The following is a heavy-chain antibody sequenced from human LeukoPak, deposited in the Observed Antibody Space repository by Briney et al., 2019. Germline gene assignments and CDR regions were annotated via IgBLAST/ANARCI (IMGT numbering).Heavy chain of an antibody. CDR1: GYSISIAYY. V-gene: IGHV4-38-2*01. CDR2: IFRGGST. CDR3: ARYDSRGSGSTQLEY. D-gene: IGHD3-3*01. J-gene: IGHJ4*02. Sequence: SETLSLTCAVSGYSISIAYYWGWIRQPPGKGLEWIGRIFRGGSTSYNPSLKSRLTMSMDASKNQFSLQLTSVTAADTAVYYCARYDSRGSGSTQLEYWGQGILVTISS.